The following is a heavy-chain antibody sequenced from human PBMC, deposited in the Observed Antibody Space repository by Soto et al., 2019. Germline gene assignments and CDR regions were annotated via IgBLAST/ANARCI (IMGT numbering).Heavy chain of an antibody. J-gene: IGHJ4*02. V-gene: IGHV3-74*03. D-gene: IGHD3-16*02. CDR1: GFTFSNYW. Sequence: GGSLRLSCAASGFTFSNYWMHWVRQAPGKGLVWVSRINSDGGVTKYADSVKGRFTISRDNAKNTLYLQMNSLKTEDTAVYYCTTVVIIRDYYDYVWGSYRDFDYWGQGTLVTVSS. CDR2: INSDGGVT. CDR3: TTVVIIRDYYDYVWGSYRDFDY.